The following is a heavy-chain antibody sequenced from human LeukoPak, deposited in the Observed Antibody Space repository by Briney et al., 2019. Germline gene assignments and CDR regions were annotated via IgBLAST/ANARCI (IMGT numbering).Heavy chain of an antibody. CDR3: ARDRGSIVGDWFDP. D-gene: IGHD1-26*01. J-gene: IGHJ5*02. CDR1: GYTFTGYY. V-gene: IGHV1-2*02. Sequence: GASVKVSCKASGYTFTGYYMHWVRQAPGQGLEWMGWINPNSGGTNYAQKFQGRVTMTRDTSISTAYMELSRLRSDDTAVYYCARDRGSIVGDWFDPWGQGTLVTVSS. CDR2: INPNSGGT.